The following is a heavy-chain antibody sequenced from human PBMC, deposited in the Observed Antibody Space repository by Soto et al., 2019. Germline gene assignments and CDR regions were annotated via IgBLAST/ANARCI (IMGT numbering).Heavy chain of an antibody. Sequence: QIQLVQSGPEVKRPGASVRVSCKASGYSFVSHGISWVRQAPGQGPEWMAWIGPYKGGTKYAQRRPGRVTVTTETHTSLVYMELRNLGPDNTAVYYCARDVQHWWGYATGGFDYWGQGTLVAVSS. D-gene: IGHD3-16*01. V-gene: IGHV1-18*04. CDR3: ARDVQHWWGYATGGFDY. J-gene: IGHJ4*02. CDR1: GYSFVSHG. CDR2: IGPYKGGT.